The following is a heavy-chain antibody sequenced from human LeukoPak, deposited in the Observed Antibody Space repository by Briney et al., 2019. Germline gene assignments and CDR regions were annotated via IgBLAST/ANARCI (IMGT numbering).Heavy chain of an antibody. J-gene: IGHJ4*02. CDR1: GFTFSSYA. D-gene: IGHD2/OR15-2a*01. CDR2: ITGTGGTT. CDR3: AKEGGNYDFIDY. Sequence: PGGSLRLSCSASGFTFSSYAMSWVRQAPGKGLEWVSIITGTGGTTYYADSAKGRFTISRDNSKNTLYLQMNSLRAEDTAVYYCAKEGGNYDFIDYWGQGTLVTVSS. V-gene: IGHV3-23*01.